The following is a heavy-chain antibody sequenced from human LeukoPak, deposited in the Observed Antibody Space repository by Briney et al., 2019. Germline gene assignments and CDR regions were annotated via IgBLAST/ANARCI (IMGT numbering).Heavy chain of an antibody. Sequence: GGSLRLSCAASGFTFSDYYMSWIRQAPGKGLEWVAFVRYDESTKFYADSVKGRFTISRDNSKTTLYLQMNSLRAEDTAVYYCAKVEGGRYYDFWSGYRGAFDIWGQGTMVTVSS. V-gene: IGHV3-30*02. J-gene: IGHJ3*02. D-gene: IGHD3-3*01. CDR2: VRYDESTK. CDR3: AKVEGGRYYDFWSGYRGAFDI. CDR1: GFTFSDYY.